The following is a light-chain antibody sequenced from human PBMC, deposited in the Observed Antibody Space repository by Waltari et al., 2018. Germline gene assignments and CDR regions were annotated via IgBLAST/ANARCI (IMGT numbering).Light chain of an antibody. J-gene: IGLJ3*02. Sequence: QSVLTQPPSVSEAPRQRVTISCSGSSSNIGNNAVNWYQQLPGKAPKLLIYYDDLLPSGVSDRFSGSKSGTSASLAISGLQSEDEADYYCAAWDDSLSVLMFGGGTKLTVL. CDR2: YDD. CDR3: AAWDDSLSVLM. V-gene: IGLV1-36*01. CDR1: SSNIGNNA.